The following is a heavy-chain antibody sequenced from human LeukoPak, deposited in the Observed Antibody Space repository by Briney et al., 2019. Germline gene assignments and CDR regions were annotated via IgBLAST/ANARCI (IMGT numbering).Heavy chain of an antibody. V-gene: IGHV3-74*01. CDR2: ITGDGIST. CDR3: VRGYSFGPYGMDV. J-gene: IGHJ6*02. CDR1: GFTFSGYW. Sequence: GGSLRLSCAASGFTFSGYWMHWVRQAPGMGLVWVSRITGDGISTSYADSVKGRFTISRDNSKNTLYLQMSSLRAEDTAVYFCVRGYSFGPYGMDVWGQGTTVTVSS. D-gene: IGHD2-15*01.